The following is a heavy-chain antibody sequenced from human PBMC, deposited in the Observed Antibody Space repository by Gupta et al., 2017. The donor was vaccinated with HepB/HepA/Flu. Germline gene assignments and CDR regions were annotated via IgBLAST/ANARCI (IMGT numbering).Heavy chain of an antibody. CDR3: ARGPGTLRF. D-gene: IGHD1-26*01. CDR1: GDSVSSNSAA. Sequence: QVQLQQSGPGLVKPSQTLSLPCAISGDSVSSNSAAWNWIRQSPSRGLEWLGRTYYRSRWYSEYAVSVKGRITINPDTSKNQFSLQLNSVTPDDTAVDYCARGPGTLRFWGQGTLVTVSS. V-gene: IGHV6-1*01. CDR2: TYYRSRWYS. J-gene: IGHJ4*02.